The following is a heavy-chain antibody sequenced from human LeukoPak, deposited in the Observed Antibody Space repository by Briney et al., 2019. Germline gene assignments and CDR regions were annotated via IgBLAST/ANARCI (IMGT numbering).Heavy chain of an antibody. D-gene: IGHD2-2*01. CDR2: IIPILGIA. CDR3: ARALAKRNIVVVPAARNYGMDV. V-gene: IGHV1-69*04. Sequence: GASVKVSCKASGGTFSSHAISWVRQAPGQGLEWMGRIIPILGIANYAQKFQGRVTITADKSTSTAYMELSSLRSEDTAVYYCARALAKRNIVVVPAARNYGMDVWGQGTTVTVSS. J-gene: IGHJ6*02. CDR1: GGTFSSHA.